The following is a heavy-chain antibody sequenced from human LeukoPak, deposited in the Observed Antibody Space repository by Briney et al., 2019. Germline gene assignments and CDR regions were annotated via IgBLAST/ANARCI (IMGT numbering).Heavy chain of an antibody. Sequence: ASVKVSCKASGGTFSSYDINWVRQATGQGLEWMGWMNPNSGNTGYAQKFQGRVTMTRNTSISTAYMELSSLRSEDTAVYYCARHSSGYYPENYWGQGTLVTVSS. CDR3: ARHSSGYYPENY. J-gene: IGHJ4*02. D-gene: IGHD3-22*01. CDR2: MNPNSGNT. V-gene: IGHV1-8*02. CDR1: GGTFSSYD.